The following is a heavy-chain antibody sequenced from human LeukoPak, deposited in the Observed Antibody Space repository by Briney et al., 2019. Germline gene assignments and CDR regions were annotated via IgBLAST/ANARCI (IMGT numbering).Heavy chain of an antibody. Sequence: QAGGSLRLSCAASGFTFDEYGMSWVRQAPGKGLEWVSGINWNGGSTGYADSVKGRFTISRDNAKNSLYLQMNSLRAEDTALYYCARGVYGSGSSRPDYWGQGTLVTVSS. V-gene: IGHV3-20*04. CDR2: INWNGGST. J-gene: IGHJ4*02. CDR3: ARGVYGSGSSRPDY. D-gene: IGHD3-10*01. CDR1: GFTFDEYG.